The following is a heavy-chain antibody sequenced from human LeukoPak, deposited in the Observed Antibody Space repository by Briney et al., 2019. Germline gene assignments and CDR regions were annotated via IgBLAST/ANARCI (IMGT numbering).Heavy chain of an antibody. CDR1: GYTFTGYY. J-gene: IGHJ4*02. D-gene: IGHD3-16*01. CDR3: ARASNPWGTGFDY. Sequence: ASVKVSCKASGYTFTGYYMHWVRQAPGQGLEWMGWINPNSGGTNYAQKFQGRVTMTRDTSISTAYMELSRLRSDDTAVYYCARASNPWGTGFDYWGQGTLVTVSS. CDR2: INPNSGGT. V-gene: IGHV1-2*02.